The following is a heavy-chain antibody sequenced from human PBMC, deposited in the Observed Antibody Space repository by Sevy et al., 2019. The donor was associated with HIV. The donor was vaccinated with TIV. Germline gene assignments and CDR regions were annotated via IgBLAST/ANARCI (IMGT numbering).Heavy chain of an antibody. J-gene: IGHJ6*03. Sequence: SETLSLTCTVSGGSISSSSYYWGWIRQPPGKGLEWIGGIYYSGSTYYNPSLKSRVTISVDTSKNQFSLKLSSVTAADTAVYYCAGGYSYGYYYYYMDVWGKGTTVTVSS. CDR2: IYYSGST. D-gene: IGHD5-18*01. V-gene: IGHV4-39*01. CDR3: AGGYSYGYYYYYMDV. CDR1: GGSISSSSYY.